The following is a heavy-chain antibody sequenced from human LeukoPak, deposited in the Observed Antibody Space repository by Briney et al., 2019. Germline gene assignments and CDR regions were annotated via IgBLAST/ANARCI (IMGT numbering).Heavy chain of an antibody. Sequence: SETLSLTCAVYGGSFSGYYWSWIRQPPGKGLEWIGYIYYSGSTNYNPSLKSRVTISVDTSKNQFSLKLSSVTAADTAVYYCARHATIVAFDYWGQGTLVTVSS. CDR1: GGSFSGYY. J-gene: IGHJ4*02. CDR3: ARHATIVAFDY. V-gene: IGHV4-59*08. CDR2: IYYSGST. D-gene: IGHD5-12*01.